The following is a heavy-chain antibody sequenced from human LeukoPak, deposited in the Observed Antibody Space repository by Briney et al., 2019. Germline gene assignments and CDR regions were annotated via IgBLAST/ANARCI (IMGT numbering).Heavy chain of an antibody. CDR2: INHSGGT. J-gene: IGHJ3*02. V-gene: IGHV4-34*01. CDR1: GGSFSGYY. CDR3: ARYYYDSSGYYSESSGAFDI. Sequence: SETLSLTCAVYGGSFSGYYWSWIRQPPGKGLEWVGEINHSGGTHYNPSLKSRVTISVDTSKNQFSLKLSSVTAADTAVYYCARYYYDSSGYYSESSGAFDIWGQGTMVTVSS. D-gene: IGHD3-22*01.